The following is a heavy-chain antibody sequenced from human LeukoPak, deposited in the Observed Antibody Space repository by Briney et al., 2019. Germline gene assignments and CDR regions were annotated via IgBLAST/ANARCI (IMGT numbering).Heavy chain of an antibody. D-gene: IGHD1-26*01. CDR3: AGGLGDTVF. CDR2: ISGSGGAT. J-gene: IGHJ3*01. Sequence: GGSLRLSCAASGFTFNTYGMSWVRQAPGKGLEWVSGISGSGGATYYADSVKGRFTISRDDPHNTLYLQMNSLRAEDTAVYYCAGGLGDTVFWGQGTVVTVSS. CDR1: GFTFNTYG. V-gene: IGHV3-23*01.